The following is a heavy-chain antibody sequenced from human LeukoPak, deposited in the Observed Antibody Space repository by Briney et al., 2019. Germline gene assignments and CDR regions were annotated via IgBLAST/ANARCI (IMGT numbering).Heavy chain of an antibody. CDR2: ISDSSGST. Sequence: GGSLRLSCAASGYTFSNYAMNWVRQAPGKGLEWVSDISDSSGSTYYAASVKGRFTISRDNSKKTLYLQMNSLRVEDTAIYYCAKDSGYYYDSSGYYNRFDYWGQGTLVTVSS. CDR1: GYTFSNYA. V-gene: IGHV3-23*01. CDR3: AKDSGYYYDSSGYYNRFDY. J-gene: IGHJ4*02. D-gene: IGHD3-22*01.